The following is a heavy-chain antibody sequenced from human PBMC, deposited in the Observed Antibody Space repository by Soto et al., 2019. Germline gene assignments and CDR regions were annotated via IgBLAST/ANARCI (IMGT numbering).Heavy chain of an antibody. D-gene: IGHD3-16*01. V-gene: IGHV1-69*01. CDR3: ARDPYLGDHQY. CDR2: ISPRFGAT. Sequence: QVQLVQSGAEVKKPGSSVKVSCKASGGTFSRYAISWVRQAPGQGLEWMGGISPRFGATNYAQKFQGRVTITADESTSTVYMELSTLRSEDTAVYYCARDPYLGDHQYWGQGTLVTVSS. J-gene: IGHJ4*02. CDR1: GGTFSRYA.